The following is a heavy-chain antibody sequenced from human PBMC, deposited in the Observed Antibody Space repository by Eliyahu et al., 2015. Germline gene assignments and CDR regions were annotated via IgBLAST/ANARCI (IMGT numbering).Heavy chain of an antibody. V-gene: IGHV3-11*01. CDR2: IRSNGKDM. CDR3: ARSSGGTCLDS. J-gene: IGHJ4*02. D-gene: IGHD2-15*01. CDR1: GFTLSDFY. Sequence: QVQLVXSGGDLVKPGGSLRLSCAASGFTLSDFYMTWIRQAPGKGLEWISYIRSNGKDMYYADSVKGRFTISRDNAKNSLYLQMNSLRAEDTAVYYCARSSGGTCLDSWGQGTLVTVSS.